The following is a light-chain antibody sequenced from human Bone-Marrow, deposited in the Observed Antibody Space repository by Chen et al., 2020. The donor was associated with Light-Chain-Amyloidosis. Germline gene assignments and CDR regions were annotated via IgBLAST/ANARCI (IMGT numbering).Light chain of an antibody. J-gene: IGKJ4*01. CDR1: QTISSNY. V-gene: IGKV3-20*01. CDR3: QQYGTSPLT. Sequence: EIVLTQSPGTLSLSPGEGANLSCRANQTISSNYLTCYQQKFGQAPRLLIYGSSSRATGIPDRFTGSGSGADFALTINRLEPEDFAMYYCQQYGTSPLTFGGGTKVEIK. CDR2: GSS.